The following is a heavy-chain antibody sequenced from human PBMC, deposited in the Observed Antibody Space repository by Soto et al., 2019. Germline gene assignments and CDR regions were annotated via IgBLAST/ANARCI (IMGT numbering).Heavy chain of an antibody. CDR2: IIPIFGTA. V-gene: IGHV1-69*01. Sequence: QVQLVQSGAEVKKPGSSVKVSCKASGGTFSNYAISWVRQSPGQGLEWMGGIIPIFGTANYAQKFQGRVTITADESTTTAYMELSSLKSEDTAVYYCARGGKALGFDYGMDVWGQGTTVTVSS. CDR3: ARGGKALGFDYGMDV. J-gene: IGHJ6*02. D-gene: IGHD3-16*01. CDR1: GGTFSNYA.